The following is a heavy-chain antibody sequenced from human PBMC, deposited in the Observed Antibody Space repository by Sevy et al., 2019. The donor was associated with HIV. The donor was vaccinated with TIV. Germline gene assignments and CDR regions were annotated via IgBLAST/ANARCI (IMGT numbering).Heavy chain of an antibody. CDR2: INHGGNT. CDR3: ARKYIEDVTTPNSPSYFDL. Sequence: SETLYLTCAVYDGSFNDYYWTWIRHPPGKRLEWIGEINHGGNTNYNPSLESRVAISVDTSKRQVSLNLNSVTVADTAVYYCARKYIEDVTTPNSPSYFDLWGRGTLVTVSS. D-gene: IGHD1-1*01. CDR1: DGSFNDYY. J-gene: IGHJ2*01. V-gene: IGHV4-34*01.